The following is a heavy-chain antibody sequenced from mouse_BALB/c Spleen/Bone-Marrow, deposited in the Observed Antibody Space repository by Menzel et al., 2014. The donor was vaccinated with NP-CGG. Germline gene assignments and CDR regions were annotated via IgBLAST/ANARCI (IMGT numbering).Heavy chain of an antibody. CDR2: ISSGSSTI. Sequence: EVQVVESGGGLVQPGGSRKLSCAASGFTFSSFGMHWVRQAPERGLEWVAYISSGSSTIFYVDTVKGRFTISRDNPKNTLFLQMTSLRSEDTAMYYCARGGNWEDFDYWGQGTTLTVSS. CDR3: ARGGNWEDFDY. CDR1: GFTFSSFG. J-gene: IGHJ2*01. D-gene: IGHD4-1*01. V-gene: IGHV5-17*02.